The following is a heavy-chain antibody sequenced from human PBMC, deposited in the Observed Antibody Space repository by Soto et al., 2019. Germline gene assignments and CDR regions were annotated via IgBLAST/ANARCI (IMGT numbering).Heavy chain of an antibody. D-gene: IGHD1-26*01. Sequence: QVQLVESGGGVVQPGRSLRLSCAASGFTFRTYAMHWVRQAPGKGLEWVAFLSYDGNNNYYADSVKGRFTVSRDNSKNTLYLQMNSLRREDTAVYYCGTREGAVDYWGQGTLVTVSS. V-gene: IGHV3-30-3*01. CDR1: GFTFRTYA. J-gene: IGHJ4*02. CDR2: LSYDGNNN. CDR3: GTREGAVDY.